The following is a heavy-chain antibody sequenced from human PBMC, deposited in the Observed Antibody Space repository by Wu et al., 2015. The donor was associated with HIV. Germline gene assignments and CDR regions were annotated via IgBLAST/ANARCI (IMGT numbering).Heavy chain of an antibody. J-gene: IGHJ4*02. CDR2: MNPNSGNT. D-gene: IGHD6-13*01. V-gene: IGHV1-8*01. CDR1: GYTFTSYD. Sequence: QVQLVQSGAEVKKPGASVKVSCKASGYTFTSYDINWVRQATGQGLEWMGWMNPNSGNTGYAQKFQGRVTMTRNTSISTAYMELSSLRSEDTAVYYCARGQQQHSSSWQLIDYWAREXWSPSPQ. CDR3: ARGQQQHSSSWQLIDY.